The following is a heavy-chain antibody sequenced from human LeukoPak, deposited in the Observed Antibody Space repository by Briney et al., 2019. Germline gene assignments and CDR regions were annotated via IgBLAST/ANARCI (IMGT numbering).Heavy chain of an antibody. CDR3: ARDGSSTEFGDY. D-gene: IGHD3-10*01. V-gene: IGHV1-69*13. Sequence: SVTVSCTASGGTFSSYAISWVRQAPGQGLEWMGGIIPIFGTANYAQKFQGRVTITADESTSTAYMELSSLRSEDTAVYYCARDGSSTEFGDYWGQGTLVTVSS. CDR1: GGTFSSYA. J-gene: IGHJ4*02. CDR2: IIPIFGTA.